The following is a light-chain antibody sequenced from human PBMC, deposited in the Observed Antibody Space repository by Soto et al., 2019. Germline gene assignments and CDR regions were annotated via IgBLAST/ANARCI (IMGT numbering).Light chain of an antibody. Sequence: QSVLTQPPSVSGSPGQSITISCAGTSSDIGSYNLVSWYQHHPGKAPKLIIYEGSQRPSAVSDRFSGSESGNTASLTISGLQAEDEADYYCCSYAGSSTSVFGTGTKVTVL. V-gene: IGLV2-23*01. CDR1: SSDIGSYNL. CDR3: CSYAGSSTSV. CDR2: EGS. J-gene: IGLJ1*01.